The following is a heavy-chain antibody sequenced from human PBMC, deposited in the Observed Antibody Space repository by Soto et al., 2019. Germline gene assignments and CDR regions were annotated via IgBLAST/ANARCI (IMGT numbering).Heavy chain of an antibody. CDR3: ARDDYGDYANWFDP. D-gene: IGHD4-17*01. CDR2: ISSSGSTI. V-gene: IGHV3-48*03. J-gene: IGHJ5*02. CDR1: GFTFSSYE. Sequence: GGSLRLSCTASGFTFSSYEMNWVRQAPGKGLEWASYISSSGSTIYYADSVKGRFTISRDNARNSLYLQMNSLRAEDTAVYYCARDDYGDYANWFDPWGQGTLVTVSS.